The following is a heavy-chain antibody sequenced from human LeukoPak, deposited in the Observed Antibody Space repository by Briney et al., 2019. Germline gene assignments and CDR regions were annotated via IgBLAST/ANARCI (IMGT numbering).Heavy chain of an antibody. CDR3: AREYYYDTRDDAFDI. CDR2: ISAYNGNT. Sequence: ASVKVSCKASGYTFTSYGISWVRQAPGQGLEWMGWISAYNGNTNYAQKLQGRVTMTTDTSTSTAYMELRSLRSDDTAVYYCAREYYYDTRDDAFDIWGQGTMVTVSS. V-gene: IGHV1-18*01. D-gene: IGHD3-22*01. CDR1: GYTFTSYG. J-gene: IGHJ3*02.